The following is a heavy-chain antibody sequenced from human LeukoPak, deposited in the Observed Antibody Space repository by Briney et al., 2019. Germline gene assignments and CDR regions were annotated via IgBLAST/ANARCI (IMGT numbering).Heavy chain of an antibody. CDR3: AREVGAVDI. J-gene: IGHJ3*02. CDR1: GFTFDDYA. Sequence: GGSLRLSCAASGFTFDDYAMHWVRQAPGKGLEWVSLISGDGGSTYYADSVKGRFTISRDNSENTVYLQMTSLRADDTAVYYCAREVGAVDIWGHGTLVTVSS. CDR2: ISGDGGST. V-gene: IGHV3-43*02.